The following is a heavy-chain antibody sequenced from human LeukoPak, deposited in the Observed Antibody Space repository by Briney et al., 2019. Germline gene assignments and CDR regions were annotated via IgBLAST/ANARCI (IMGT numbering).Heavy chain of an antibody. D-gene: IGHD1-26*01. CDR2: ISSSSSYI. Sequence: GGSLRLSCAASGFTFNTYAMSWVRQAPGKGLEWVSSISSSSSYIYYADSVKGRFTISRDNAKNSLYLQMNSLRAEDTAVYYCARDATGGSYLGHFDYWGQGTLVTVSS. CDR3: ARDATGGSYLGHFDY. CDR1: GFTFNTYA. V-gene: IGHV3-21*01. J-gene: IGHJ4*02.